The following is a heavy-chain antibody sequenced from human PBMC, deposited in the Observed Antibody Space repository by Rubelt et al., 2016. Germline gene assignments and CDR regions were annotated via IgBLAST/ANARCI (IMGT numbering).Heavy chain of an antibody. V-gene: IGHV1-46*03. J-gene: IGHJ6*02. CDR3: ARASAVGNYGMDG. CDR2: INPSGGST. D-gene: IGHD1-26*01. Sequence: MHWVRQAPGQGLEWMGIINPSGGSTSYAQKFQGRVTMTRDTSTSTVYMELSSLRSEDTAVYYCARASAVGNYGMDGGGQGTTVTVSS.